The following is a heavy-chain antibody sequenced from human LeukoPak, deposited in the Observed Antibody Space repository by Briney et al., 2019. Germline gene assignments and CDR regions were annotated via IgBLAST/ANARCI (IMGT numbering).Heavy chain of an antibody. CDR1: EFTFSTYG. CDR3: AKAALGRGFCSTTSCFLDS. CDR2: IRNDGSNK. V-gene: IGHV3-30*02. J-gene: IGHJ4*02. D-gene: IGHD2-2*01. Sequence: GGSLRLSRAASEFTFSTYGMHWVRQAPGKGLEWVAFIRNDGSNKYHGDSVKGRFTISRDNSKNTLYLQMNSLRVGDTAVYYCAKAALGRGFCSTTSCFLDSWGQGTLVTVSS.